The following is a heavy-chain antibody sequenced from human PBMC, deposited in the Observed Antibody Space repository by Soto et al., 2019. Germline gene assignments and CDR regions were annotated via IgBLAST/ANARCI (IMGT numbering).Heavy chain of an antibody. Sequence: QVQLVQSETEVKKPGASVKVSCKASGYIFTNYDITWVRQAPGQGLEWMGWVSGYTGNTKYAQKFQDRVTITTDTSTCTVYMGLRSLRSDDSAVYYCARFGSAPYYYYGVDVWGQGTTVFVSS. CDR3: ARFGSAPYYYYGVDV. CDR2: VSGYTGNT. V-gene: IGHV1-18*01. CDR1: GYIFTNYD. D-gene: IGHD3-10*01. J-gene: IGHJ6*02.